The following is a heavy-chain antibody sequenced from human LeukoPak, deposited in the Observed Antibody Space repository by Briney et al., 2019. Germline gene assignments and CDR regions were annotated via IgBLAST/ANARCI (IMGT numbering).Heavy chain of an antibody. CDR2: IKSDGTT. V-gene: IGHV3-53*01. CDR3: ARLRRGY. J-gene: IGHJ4*02. Sequence: GGSLRVSCAASGLTVSSNHMSWVRQAPGKGLEWVSLIKSDGTTEYADSVKGRFTISRDNSKNTLFLQMNSLRVEDTAVYYCARLRRGYWGRGTPVTVSS. CDR1: GLTVSSNH.